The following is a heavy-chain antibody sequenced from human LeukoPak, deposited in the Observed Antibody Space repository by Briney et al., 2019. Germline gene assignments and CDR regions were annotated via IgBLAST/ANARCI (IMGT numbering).Heavy chain of an antibody. D-gene: IGHD3-3*01. CDR1: GYTFTSYG. V-gene: IGHV1-18*01. CDR3: AREDDFLRYGMDV. J-gene: IGHJ6*02. Sequence: ASVKVSCKASGYTFTSYGISWVRQAPGQGLEWMGWISAYNGNTNYAQKLQGRVTMTTDTSTSTAYVELRSLRPDDTAVYYCAREDDFLRYGMDVWGQGTTVTVSS. CDR2: ISAYNGNT.